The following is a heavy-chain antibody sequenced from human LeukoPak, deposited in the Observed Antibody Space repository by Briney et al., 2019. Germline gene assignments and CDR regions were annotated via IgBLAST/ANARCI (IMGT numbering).Heavy chain of an antibody. J-gene: IGHJ4*02. CDR1: GFTFSSYA. V-gene: IGHV3-23*01. D-gene: IGHD6-19*01. Sequence: GGSLRLSCAASGFTFSSYAMSWVRQAPGKGLEWVSAISGSGGSTYYADSVKGRFTISRDNSKNTLYLQMNSLRAEDTAVYYCVGSGWYGYFDYWGQGTLVTVSS. CDR2: ISGSGGST. CDR3: VGSGWYGYFDY.